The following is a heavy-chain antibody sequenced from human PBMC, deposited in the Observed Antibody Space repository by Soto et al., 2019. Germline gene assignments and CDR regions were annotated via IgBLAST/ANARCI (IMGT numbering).Heavy chain of an antibody. D-gene: IGHD3-16*01. CDR3: ARSARGDDFDY. CDR1: SGSITSSGW. V-gene: IGHV4-4*02. CDR2: IYHSGNT. J-gene: IGHJ4*02. Sequence: QVQLQESGPGLVKPSGTLSLTCVVSSGSITSSGWWTWVRQPPGKGLEWIGEIYHSGNTHYNPSLKSRLSISVDKSNSQFSLELSSVTAADTAVYYCARSARGDDFDYWGQGTLVTVSS.